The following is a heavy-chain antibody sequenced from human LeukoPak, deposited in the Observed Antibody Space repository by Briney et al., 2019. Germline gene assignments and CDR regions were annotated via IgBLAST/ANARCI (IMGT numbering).Heavy chain of an antibody. Sequence: ASVKVSCKASGYTFTSYGISWVRQAPGQGLEWMGWISAYNGNTNYAQKLQGRVTMTTDTSTSTAYMELRSLRSDDTAVYYCARGPLGGNDPNVFDYWGQGTLVTVSS. J-gene: IGHJ4*02. V-gene: IGHV1-18*01. CDR2: ISAYNGNT. CDR1: GYTFTSYG. CDR3: ARGPLGGNDPNVFDY. D-gene: IGHD1-1*01.